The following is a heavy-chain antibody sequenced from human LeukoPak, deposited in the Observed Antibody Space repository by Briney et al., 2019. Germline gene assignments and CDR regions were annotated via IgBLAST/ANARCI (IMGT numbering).Heavy chain of an antibody. CDR1: GFTFSSYA. D-gene: IGHD1-26*01. V-gene: IGHV3-23*01. J-gene: IGHJ4*02. Sequence: GGSLRLSCAASGFTFSSYAMSWVRQAPGKGLEWVSAISGSGGSTYYADSVKGRFTISRDNSKNTPYLQMNSLRAEDTAVYYCAKGKGIVGATSYFDYWGQGTLVTVSS. CDR2: ISGSGGST. CDR3: AKGKGIVGATSYFDY.